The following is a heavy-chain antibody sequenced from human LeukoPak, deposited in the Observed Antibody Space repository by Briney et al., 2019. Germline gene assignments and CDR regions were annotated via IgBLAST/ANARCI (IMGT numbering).Heavy chain of an antibody. CDR3: AGTMVVTPDYFDY. D-gene: IGHD4-23*01. CDR2: IYTSGST. J-gene: IGHJ4*02. Sequence: SETLSLTCTVSGDSVSSDNYYWSWIRQPAGKGLEWIGRIYTSGSTNYNPSLKSRVTISVDTSKNQFSLKLSSVTAADTAVYYCAGTMVVTPDYFDYWGQGTLVTVSS. V-gene: IGHV4-61*02. CDR1: GDSVSSDNYY.